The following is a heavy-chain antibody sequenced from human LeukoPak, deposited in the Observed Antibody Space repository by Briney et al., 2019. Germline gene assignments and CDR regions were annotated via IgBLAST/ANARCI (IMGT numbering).Heavy chain of an antibody. Sequence: GRSLRLSCAASGFTFSSYGMHWVRQAPGKGLEWVAVISYDGSNKYYADSVKGRFTISRDNSKNTLYLQMNSLRAEDTAVYYCAKADSYYDFWSGYNYWGQGTLVTVSS. D-gene: IGHD3-3*01. CDR1: GFTFSSYG. CDR2: ISYDGSNK. V-gene: IGHV3-30*18. J-gene: IGHJ4*02. CDR3: AKADSYYDFWSGYNY.